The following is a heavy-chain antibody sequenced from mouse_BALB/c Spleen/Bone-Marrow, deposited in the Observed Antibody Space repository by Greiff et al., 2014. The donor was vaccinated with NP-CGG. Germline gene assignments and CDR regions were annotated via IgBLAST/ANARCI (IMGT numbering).Heavy chain of an antibody. V-gene: IGHV4-1*02. CDR1: GFDFSRYW. Sequence: VQLQQSGGGLVQPGGSLKLSCAASGFDFSRYWMSWVRQAPGKGLEWIGETNPDSSTINYTPSLKDKFIISRDNAKNTLYLQMSKVRSEDTALYYCARPAVGRYFDYWGQGTTLTVSS. CDR2: TNPDSSTI. D-gene: IGHD4-1*01. CDR3: ARPAVGRYFDY. J-gene: IGHJ2*01.